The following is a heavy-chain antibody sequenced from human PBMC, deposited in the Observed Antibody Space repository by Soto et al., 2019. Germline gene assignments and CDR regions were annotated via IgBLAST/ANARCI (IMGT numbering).Heavy chain of an antibody. J-gene: IGHJ5*02. CDR1: GFTFTRYS. CDR2: ISSTTNYI. D-gene: IGHD3-9*01. Sequence: EVQLVESGGGLVKPGGSLRLSCAASGFTFTRYSMNWVRQAPGKGLEWVSSISSTTNYIYYGDSMKGRFTISRDNAKNSLYLEMNSLRAEDTAVYYCVRGMGDTGYYDNWFDPWGQGTLVTVSS. CDR3: VRGMGDTGYYDNWFDP. V-gene: IGHV3-21*06.